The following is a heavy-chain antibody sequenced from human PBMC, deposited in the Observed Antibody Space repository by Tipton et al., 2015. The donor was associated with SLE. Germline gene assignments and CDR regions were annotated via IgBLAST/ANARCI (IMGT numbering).Heavy chain of an antibody. D-gene: IGHD6-13*01. CDR2: IRYDGSNK. CDR3: AKDPGAAAGFDY. J-gene: IGHJ4*02. V-gene: IGHV3-30*02. CDR1: GFTFSSYG. Sequence: GSLRLSCAASGFTFSSYGMHWVRQAPGKGLEWVAFIRYDGSNKYYADSVKGRFTISRDNSKNTLYLQMNSLRAEDTAVYYCAKDPGAAAGFDYWGQGTLVTVSS.